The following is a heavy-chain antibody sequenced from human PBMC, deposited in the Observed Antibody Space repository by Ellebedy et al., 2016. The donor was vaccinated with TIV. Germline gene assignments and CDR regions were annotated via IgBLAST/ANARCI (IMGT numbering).Heavy chain of an antibody. CDR1: GYTFTKYY. Sequence: ASVKVSCKASGYTFTKYYFHWIRQAPGQGLEWMGVLDARVGSTTYAQSLQGRVTMTRDPSTRTVYMELRSLRFEDTAVYYCASVPSAGADFWGQGTLVTVSS. V-gene: IGHV1-46*01. CDR2: LDARVGST. J-gene: IGHJ4*02. D-gene: IGHD4-17*01. CDR3: ASVPSAGADF.